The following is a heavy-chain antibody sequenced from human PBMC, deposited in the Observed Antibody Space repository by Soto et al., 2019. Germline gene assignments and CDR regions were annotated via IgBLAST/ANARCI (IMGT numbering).Heavy chain of an antibody. V-gene: IGHV4-39*01. CDR1: DDSISTTHHF. Sequence: QLQLQESGPGLVKPSETLSLMCSVSDDSISTTHHFWGWIRQPPGRGLEWIGTVHYRGTTYYNPSLRGRVTISIDPSKRQFSLGLSSVPAADTAVYYCSRHVEGAPSYFDYWGQGTLVTVSS. D-gene: IGHD1-26*01. J-gene: IGHJ4*02. CDR2: VHYRGTT. CDR3: SRHVEGAPSYFDY.